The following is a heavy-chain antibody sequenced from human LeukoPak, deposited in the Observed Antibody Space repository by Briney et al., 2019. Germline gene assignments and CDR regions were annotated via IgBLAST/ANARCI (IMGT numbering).Heavy chain of an antibody. D-gene: IGHD3-16*01. V-gene: IGHV1-69*06. J-gene: IGHJ4*02. CDR1: GDTRTTYA. CDR2: IIPIFGTV. Sequence: GASVKVSCKGSGDTRTTYAINWVRQAPGQGLVWMGRIIPIFGTVNLAQKFQGRVTITADRATSTGYMELRSLRSDDTGIYYCATGPGGRRDYFEDWDQGTLITVSS. CDR3: ATGPGGRRDYFED.